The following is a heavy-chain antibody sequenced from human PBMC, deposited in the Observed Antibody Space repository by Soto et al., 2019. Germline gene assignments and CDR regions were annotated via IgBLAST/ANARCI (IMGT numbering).Heavy chain of an antibody. D-gene: IGHD1-26*01. CDR3: AREVNSVIMSGDTEDYSGLDV. V-gene: IGHV1-46*01. CDR1: GYVFTSSF. J-gene: IGHJ6*02. CDR2: INPSIGST. Sequence: QVQLVQSGAEVKKPGASVKVSCKASGYVFTSSFMHWVRQAPGQGLEWMAMINPSIGSTTYAHKFQGRIAVTKDTSAATVYMDLSSLRSADTAIYYCAREVNSVIMSGDTEDYSGLDVWGQGTTVIVSS.